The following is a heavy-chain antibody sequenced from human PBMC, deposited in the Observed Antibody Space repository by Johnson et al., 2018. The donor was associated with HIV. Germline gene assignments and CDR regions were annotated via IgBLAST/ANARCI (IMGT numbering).Heavy chain of an antibody. CDR1: GFTFRSYA. V-gene: IGHV3-30*04. CDR2: ISYDGSNK. J-gene: IGHJ3*02. D-gene: IGHD3-10*02. Sequence: QVQLVESGGGVVQAGRSLRLSCAASGFTFRSYAMHWVRQAPGKGLEWVAVISYDGSNKYYADSVKGRFTISRDNSENTLYLQMNSLRAEDTAVFFCARDCSWRESLKGGGAFDIWGQGTMVTVSS. CDR3: ARDCSWRESLKGGGAFDI.